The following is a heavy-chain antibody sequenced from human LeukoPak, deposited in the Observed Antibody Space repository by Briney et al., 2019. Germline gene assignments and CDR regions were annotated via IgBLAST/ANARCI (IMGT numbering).Heavy chain of an antibody. J-gene: IGHJ4*02. CDR3: ARAYYYGSGSLSYFDY. Sequence: SETLSLTCTVSGGSISSYYWSWIRQPPGTGLGWIGYIYYSGSTNYNPSLKSRVTISVDTSKNQFSLKLSSVTAADTAVYYCARAYYYGSGSLSYFDYWGQGTLVTVSS. CDR2: IYYSGST. D-gene: IGHD3-10*01. CDR1: GGSISSYY. V-gene: IGHV4-59*01.